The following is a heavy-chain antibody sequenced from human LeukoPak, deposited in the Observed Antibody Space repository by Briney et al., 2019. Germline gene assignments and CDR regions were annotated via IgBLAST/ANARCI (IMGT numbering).Heavy chain of an antibody. CDR1: GFTFSSYS. CDR2: ISSSSSYI. J-gene: IGHJ4*02. V-gene: IGHV3-21*01. CDR3: ARAVSNDYAAH. Sequence: GGSLRLSCAASGFTFSSYSMNWVRQAPGKGLEWVSSISSSSSYIYYADSVKGRFTISRDNAKNSLYLQMNSLRAEDTAVYYCARAVSNDYAAHWGQGTLVTVSS. D-gene: IGHD4-17*01.